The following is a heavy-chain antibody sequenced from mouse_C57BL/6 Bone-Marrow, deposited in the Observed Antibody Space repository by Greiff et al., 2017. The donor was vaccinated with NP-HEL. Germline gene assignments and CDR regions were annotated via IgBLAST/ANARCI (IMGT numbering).Heavy chain of an antibody. CDR2: IRNKANGYTT. CDR3: ARSLHYYGSSLYWYFDV. Sequence: EVMLVESGGGLVQPGGSLSLSCAASGFTFTDYYMSWVRQPPGKALEWLGFIRNKANGYTTEYSASVKGRFTISRDNSQSILYLQMNALRAEDSATYYCARSLHYYGSSLYWYFDVWGTGTTVTVSS. CDR1: GFTFTDYY. D-gene: IGHD1-1*01. J-gene: IGHJ1*03. V-gene: IGHV7-3*01.